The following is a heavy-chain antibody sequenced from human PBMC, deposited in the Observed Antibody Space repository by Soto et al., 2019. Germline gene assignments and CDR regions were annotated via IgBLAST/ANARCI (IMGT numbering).Heavy chain of an antibody. D-gene: IGHD2-2*01. CDR1: GFTFSSYG. CDR3: ARGRTTSQGDYFDY. J-gene: IGHJ4*02. V-gene: IGHV3-33*01. Sequence: QVQLVESGGGVVQPGRSLRLSCAASGFTFSSYGMHWVRQAPGKGLEWVAVIWYDGSNKYYADSVKGRFTISRDNSKNTLYLQMNSLRAEDTAVYYWARGRTTSQGDYFDYWGQGTLVTVSS. CDR2: IWYDGSNK.